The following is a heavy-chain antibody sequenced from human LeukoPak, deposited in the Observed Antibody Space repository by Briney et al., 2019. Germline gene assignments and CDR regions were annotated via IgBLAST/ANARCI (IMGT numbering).Heavy chain of an antibody. J-gene: IGHJ5*02. CDR1: GGSFSGYY. Sequence: SETLSLTCAVYGGSFSGYYWSWIRQPPGKGLEWIGEINHSGSTNYNPSPKSRVTISVDTSKNQFSLKLSSVTAADTAVYYCARVSSSWLLRFDPWGQGTLVTVSS. CDR3: ARVSSSWLLRFDP. V-gene: IGHV4-34*01. D-gene: IGHD6-13*01. CDR2: INHSGST.